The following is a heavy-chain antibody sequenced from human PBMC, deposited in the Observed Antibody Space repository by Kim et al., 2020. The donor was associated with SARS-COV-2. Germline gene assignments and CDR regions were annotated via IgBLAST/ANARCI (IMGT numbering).Heavy chain of an antibody. D-gene: IGHD1-26*01. Sequence: GGSLRLSCAASGFTFSSYSMNWVRQAPGKGLEWVSSISSSSYIYYADSVKGRFTISRDNAKNSLYLQMNSLRAEDTAVYYCARDHGVGATLLYYYYGMDVWGQGTTVTVSS. J-gene: IGHJ6*02. CDR3: ARDHGVGATLLYYYYGMDV. V-gene: IGHV3-21*01. CDR1: GFTFSSYS. CDR2: ISSSSYI.